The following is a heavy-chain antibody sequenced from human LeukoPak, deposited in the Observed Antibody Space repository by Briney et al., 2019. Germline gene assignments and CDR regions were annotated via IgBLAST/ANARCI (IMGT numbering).Heavy chain of an antibody. CDR3: AKDISSKVVKWLLRPGPND. V-gene: IGHV1-2*02. J-gene: IGHJ4*02. D-gene: IGHD3-22*01. CDR2: INPNSGGT. CDR1: GYTFTGYY. Sequence: ASVKVSCKASGYTFTGYYMHWVRQAPGQGLEWMGWINPNSGGTNYAQKFQGRVTMTRDTSISTAYMELSRLRSDDTAVYYCAKDISSKVVKWLLRPGPNDWGQGTLVTVSS.